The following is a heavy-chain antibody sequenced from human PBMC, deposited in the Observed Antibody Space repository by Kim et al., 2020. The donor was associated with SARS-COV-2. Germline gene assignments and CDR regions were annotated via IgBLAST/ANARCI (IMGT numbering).Heavy chain of an antibody. CDR2: INFSSSFV. D-gene: IGHD5-12*01. CDR3: VKGGGGYGTSPFDI. CDR1: GFNFKDFS. V-gene: IGHV3-20*04. J-gene: IGHJ4*02. Sequence: GGSLRLSCVASGFNFKDFSMSWVRQVAGKGLEWVSGINFSSSFVLDAASVRGRFTITRDNSNNSLFLQMDSLRVEDTALYYCVKGGGGYGTSPFDIWGQGTLVTVSS.